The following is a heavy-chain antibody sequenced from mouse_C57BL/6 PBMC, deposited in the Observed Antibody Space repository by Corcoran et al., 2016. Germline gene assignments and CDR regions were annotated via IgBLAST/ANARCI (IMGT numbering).Heavy chain of an antibody. CDR3: AIKLGLYFDY. CDR2: IYPGSGNT. Sequence: QVQLKQSGAELVRPGASVKLSCKASGYTFTDYYINWVKQRPGQGLEWIARIYPGSGNTYYNEKFKGKATLTAEKSSSTAYMQLSSLTSEDSAVYFFAIKLGLYFDYWGQGTTLTVSS. D-gene: IGHD4-1*01. J-gene: IGHJ2*01. V-gene: IGHV1-76*01. CDR1: GYTFTDYY.